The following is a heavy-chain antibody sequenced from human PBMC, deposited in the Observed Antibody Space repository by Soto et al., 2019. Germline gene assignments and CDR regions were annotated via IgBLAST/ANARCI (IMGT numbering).Heavy chain of an antibody. D-gene: IGHD2-21*02. CDR2: IYYSGST. J-gene: IGHJ6*02. Sequence: SETLSLTCTVSGGSISSGGYYWSWIRQHPGKGLEWIGYIYYSGSTYYNPSLKSRVTISVDTSKNQFSLKLSSVTAADTAVYYCAGSRDPGNYYYYYGMDVWGQGTTVTVSS. CDR3: AGSRDPGNYYYYYGMDV. V-gene: IGHV4-31*03. CDR1: GGSISSGGYY.